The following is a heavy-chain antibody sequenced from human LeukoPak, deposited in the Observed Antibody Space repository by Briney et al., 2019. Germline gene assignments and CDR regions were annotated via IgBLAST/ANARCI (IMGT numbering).Heavy chain of an antibody. D-gene: IGHD3-22*01. CDR3: ASTFYYDSSGYYRRSHAFDI. Sequence: SETLSLTCTVSGGSISSYYWSWIRQPPGKGLEWIGYIYYSGSTNYNPSLESRVTISVDTSKNQFSLKLSSVTAADTAVYYCASTFYYDSSGYYRRSHAFDIWGQGTMVTVSS. J-gene: IGHJ3*02. CDR2: IYYSGST. V-gene: IGHV4-59*08. CDR1: GGSISSYY.